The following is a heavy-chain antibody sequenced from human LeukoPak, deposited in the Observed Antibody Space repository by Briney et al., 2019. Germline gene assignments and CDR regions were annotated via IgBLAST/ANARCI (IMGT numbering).Heavy chain of an antibody. CDR3: ARSTYYYDSRGFGAFDY. D-gene: IGHD3-22*01. V-gene: IGHV3-43D*03. J-gene: IGHJ4*02. CDR2: ITWDGRNT. Sequence: GGSLRLSCAASGFTFDGYALNWVRQAPGKGLEWVSIITWDGRNTYYADSVKGRFTISRDNSKNSLYLQMNSLRAEDTALYYCARSTYYYDSRGFGAFDYWGQGTLVTVSS. CDR1: GFTFDGYA.